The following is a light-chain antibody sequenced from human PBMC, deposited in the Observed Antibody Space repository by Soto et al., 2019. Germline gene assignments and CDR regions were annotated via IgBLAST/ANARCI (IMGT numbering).Light chain of an antibody. V-gene: IGLV2-14*03. CDR2: DVS. J-gene: IGLJ1*01. CDR3: TSFTTNLAFV. CDR1: NNDIGADKF. Sequence: QSALTQPASVSGSPGQSITITCTGSNNDIGADKFVSWYQQHPGEAPKLIIFDVSNRPSRVSHRFSGSKSGNTASLTISRLQPEDESDYYCTSFTTNLAFVFGTGTKVTVI.